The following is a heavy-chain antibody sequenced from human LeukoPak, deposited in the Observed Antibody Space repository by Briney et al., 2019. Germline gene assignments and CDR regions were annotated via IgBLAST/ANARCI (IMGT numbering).Heavy chain of an antibody. CDR1: GSIFDDYA. D-gene: IGHD3-22*01. CDR3: AKDINYDSAGYSH. CDR2: ISWNSGTI. J-gene: IGHJ4*02. Sequence: GRSLRLSCAASGSIFDDYAMHWVRQAPGKGLEWVSGISWNSGTIGYADSVKGRFTISRDNAKNSLYLQMNSLRPEDTAFYYCAKDINYDSAGYSHWGQGTLVTVSS. V-gene: IGHV3-9*01.